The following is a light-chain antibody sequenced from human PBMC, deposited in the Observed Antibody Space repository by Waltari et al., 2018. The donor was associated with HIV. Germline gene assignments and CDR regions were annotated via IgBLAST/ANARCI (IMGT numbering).Light chain of an antibody. Sequence: SYVLTQPPSISVAPGKTAKITCGGNNIGNRAVHWYQQKPGHAPILVIFDDDHRPSGIPERFSGSNSDNTATLTINRVEVGDEADYYCQVWDSGSDHVFGSGTTVTVL. CDR1: NIGNRA. CDR2: DDD. CDR3: QVWDSGSDHV. V-gene: IGLV3-21*04. J-gene: IGLJ1*01.